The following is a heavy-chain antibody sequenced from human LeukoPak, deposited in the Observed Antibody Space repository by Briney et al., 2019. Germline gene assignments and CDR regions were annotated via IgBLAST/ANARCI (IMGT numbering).Heavy chain of an antibody. CDR1: GGSISSSSYY. Sequence: PSETLSLTCTVSGGSISSSSYYWGWIRQPPGKGLEWIGSIYYSGSTYYNPSLKSRVTISVDTSKNQFSLKLSSVTAADTAVYYCARPRSGSYSFFDYWGQGTLVTVSS. CDR3: ARPRSGSYSFFDY. V-gene: IGHV4-39*01. D-gene: IGHD1-26*01. J-gene: IGHJ4*02. CDR2: IYYSGST.